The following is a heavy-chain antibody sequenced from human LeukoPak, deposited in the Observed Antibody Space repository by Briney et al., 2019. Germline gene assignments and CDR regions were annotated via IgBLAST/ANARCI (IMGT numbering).Heavy chain of an antibody. CDR1: GFTFSSYA. V-gene: IGHV3-23*01. Sequence: GGSLRLSCAASGFTFSSYAMSWVRQAPGKGLEWVSAISGSGGSTYYADSVKGRFTISRDNSKNTLYLQVNSLRAEDTAVYYCAKVKPPMVRGVILPDYFDYWGQGTLVTVSS. CDR3: AKVKPPMVRGVILPDYFDY. J-gene: IGHJ4*02. CDR2: ISGSGGST. D-gene: IGHD3-10*01.